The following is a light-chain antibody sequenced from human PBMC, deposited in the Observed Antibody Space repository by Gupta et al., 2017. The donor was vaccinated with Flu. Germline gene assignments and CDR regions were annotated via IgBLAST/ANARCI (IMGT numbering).Light chain of an antibody. CDR3: CSYANSNTWV. CDR1: NNDIGGFNL. Sequence: QSALTQPASVSGSPGQSLTISCTGSNNDIGGFNLVSWYQQHPGKAPKLIIYEVNKRPSGVFHRFSGSKSGNTASLTISGLQSEDEADYYCCSYANSNTWVFGGGTRLTVL. J-gene: IGLJ3*02. V-gene: IGLV2-23*02. CDR2: EVN.